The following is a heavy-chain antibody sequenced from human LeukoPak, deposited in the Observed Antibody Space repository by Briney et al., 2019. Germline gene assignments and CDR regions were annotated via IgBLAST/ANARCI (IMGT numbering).Heavy chain of an antibody. Sequence: ASVKVSCKASGYTFTGYYMHWVRQAPGQGLEWMGWINPNSGGTNYAQKFQGRVTMTRDTSISTAYMELSRLRSDDTAVYYCARHRDCSGGSCYIDYWGQGTLVTVSS. D-gene: IGHD2-15*01. J-gene: IGHJ4*02. CDR3: ARHRDCSGGSCYIDY. CDR1: GYTFTGYY. CDR2: INPNSGGT. V-gene: IGHV1-2*02.